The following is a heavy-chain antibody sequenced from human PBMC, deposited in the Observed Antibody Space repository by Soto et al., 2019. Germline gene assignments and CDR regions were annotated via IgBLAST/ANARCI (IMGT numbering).Heavy chain of an antibody. J-gene: IGHJ1*01. V-gene: IGHV3-48*03. D-gene: IGHD1-1*01. Sequence: GGSLRLSCAASGFIFSDYEINWVRQAPGKGLEWVSYISGSGLTIYYADSVKGRFTISSDNAKNSLYLQMNSLGGEDAAVYYCARGPYRNTYNGFASWGQGTRVTVSP. CDR2: ISGSGLTI. CDR1: GFIFSDYE. CDR3: ARGPYRNTYNGFAS.